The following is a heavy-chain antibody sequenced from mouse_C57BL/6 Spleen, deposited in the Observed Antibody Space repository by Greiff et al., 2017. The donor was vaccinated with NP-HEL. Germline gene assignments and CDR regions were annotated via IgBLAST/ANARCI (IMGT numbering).Heavy chain of an antibody. J-gene: IGHJ2*01. CDR1: GFTFSDYG. D-gene: IGHD2-5*01. Sequence: EVKLVESGGGLVKPGGSLKLSCAASGFTFSDYGMHWVRQAPEKGLEWVAYISSGSSTIYYADKVKGRFTISRDNAKNTLCLQMTSLRSEDTAMYYCAWHTYSNYGLDYWGQGTTLTVSS. V-gene: IGHV5-17*01. CDR2: ISSGSSTI. CDR3: AWHTYSNYGLDY.